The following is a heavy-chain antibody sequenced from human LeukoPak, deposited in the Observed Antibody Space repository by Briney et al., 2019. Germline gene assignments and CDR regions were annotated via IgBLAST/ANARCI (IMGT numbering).Heavy chain of an antibody. J-gene: IGHJ4*02. CDR1: GFTFSSYW. Sequence: PGGSLRLSCAASGFTFSSYWMHWVRQAPGRGLVWVSRINSDGSSTSYADSVEGRFTISRDNAKNTLYLQMNSLRAEDTAVYYCARESGYCTNGVCRYYFDYWGQGTLVTVSS. CDR2: INSDGSST. V-gene: IGHV3-74*01. CDR3: ARESGYCTNGVCRYYFDY. D-gene: IGHD2-8*01.